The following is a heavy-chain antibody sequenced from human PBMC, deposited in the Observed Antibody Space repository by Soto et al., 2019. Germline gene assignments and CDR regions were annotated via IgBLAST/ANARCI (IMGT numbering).Heavy chain of an antibody. J-gene: IGHJ3*01. CDR3: AREPYDIASRDVFDV. CDR1: GGSISNGGYY. D-gene: IGHD2-21*01. Sequence: VQLQESGPGLVKSSQTLSLTCTVSGGSISNGGYYWNWIRQHPGKGLEWIGFIYDSGSTYYNPSFKSRVTISADTSKNQFSLRLRSVTAADTAVYFCAREPYDIASRDVFDVWGQGTMVAVSS. CDR2: IYDSGST. V-gene: IGHV4-31*03.